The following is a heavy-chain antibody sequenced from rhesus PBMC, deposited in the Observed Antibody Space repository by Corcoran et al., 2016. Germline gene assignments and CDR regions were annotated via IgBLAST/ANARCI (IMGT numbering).Heavy chain of an antibody. J-gene: IGHJ4*01. CDR3: TSRNQCSRKLSSVTAADTAVYYCARGSSGSWNVLDY. V-gene: IGHV4-76*01. D-gene: IGHD1-44*01. CDR2: IYTSTGNT. CDR1: GGSISGGYG. Sequence: QVQLQESGPGLLKPSETLSLTCAVSGGSISGGYGWAWIRQPPGKGLEWIGSIYTSTGNTYYNPTPWTGLDWIGTIYLSTCNTYYNPSLTCRVTISTDTSRNQCSRKLSSVTAADTAVYYCARGSSGSWNVLDYWGQGVLVTVSS.